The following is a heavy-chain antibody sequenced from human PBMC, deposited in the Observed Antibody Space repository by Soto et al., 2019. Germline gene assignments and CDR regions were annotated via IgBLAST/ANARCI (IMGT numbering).Heavy chain of an antibody. J-gene: IGHJ4*02. D-gene: IGHD4-17*01. CDR1: GFTFSRDG. Sequence: EVQLLESGGGLVQAGGSLRLSCAASGFTFSRDGMSWVRQAPGKGPEWVSLITDNGGSTYYADSVKGRFTISRDNTKNTLFLQMNSLRAEDTAVYYCAKERATTTAFDYWGQGALVTVSS. CDR3: AKERATTTAFDY. CDR2: ITDNGGST. V-gene: IGHV3-23*01.